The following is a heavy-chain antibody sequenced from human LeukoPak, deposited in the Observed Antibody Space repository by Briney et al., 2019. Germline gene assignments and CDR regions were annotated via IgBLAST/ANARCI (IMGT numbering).Heavy chain of an antibody. V-gene: IGHV4-34*01. Sequence: SETLSLTCAVYGGSFSSYYWGWIRQPPGKGLEWIGEIDHSGGTNYNPSLKSRVTISVDTPKNQFSLKLSSVTAADTAVYYCASERRYSSGRWDYYFDYWGQGTLVTVSS. D-gene: IGHD6-19*01. J-gene: IGHJ4*02. CDR3: ASERRYSSGRWDYYFDY. CDR2: IDHSGGT. CDR1: GGSFSSYY.